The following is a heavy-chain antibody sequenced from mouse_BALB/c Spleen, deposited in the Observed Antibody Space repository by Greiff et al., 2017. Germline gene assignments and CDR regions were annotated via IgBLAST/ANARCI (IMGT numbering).Heavy chain of an antibody. V-gene: IGHV5-17*02. D-gene: IGHD3-3*01. J-gene: IGHJ3*01. CDR3: AREGTGACAY. CDR1: GFTFSSFG. CDR2: ISSGSSTI. Sequence: EVKLVASGGGLVQPGGSRKLSCAASGFTFSSFGMHWVRQAPEKGLEWVAYISSGSSTIYYADTVKGRFPISRDNPKNTLFLQMTRLRSEDTAMYYCAREGTGACAYWGQGTLVTVSA.